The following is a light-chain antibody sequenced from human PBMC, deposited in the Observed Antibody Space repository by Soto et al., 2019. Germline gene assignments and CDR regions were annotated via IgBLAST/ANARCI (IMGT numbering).Light chain of an antibody. CDR2: WAS. CDR1: QSVLYSSNNKNY. V-gene: IGKV4-1*01. CDR3: QQYYSTPFT. J-gene: IGKJ3*01. Sequence: DIVMTQSPDSLAVSLGERATINCKSSQSVLYSSNNKNYLAWYQQRPGQSPKLLIYWASTQESGVPDRFSGSGSGTDFTLTISSLQAEDVAVYYCQQYYSTPFTFGPGTKVDIK.